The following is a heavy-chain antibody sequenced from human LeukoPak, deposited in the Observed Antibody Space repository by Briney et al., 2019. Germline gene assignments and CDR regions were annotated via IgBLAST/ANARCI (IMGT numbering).Heavy chain of an antibody. CDR2: INPNSGGT. CDR3: AREGDGYNYYFDY. J-gene: IGHJ4*02. D-gene: IGHD5-12*01. Sequence: GASVKVSCKASGYTFTGYYMHWVRQAPGQGLEWMGWINPNSGGTNYAQKFQGRVTMTRDTSISTAYMELSRLRSDDTAVCYCAREGDGYNYYFDYWGQGTLVTVSS. CDR1: GYTFTGYY. V-gene: IGHV1-2*02.